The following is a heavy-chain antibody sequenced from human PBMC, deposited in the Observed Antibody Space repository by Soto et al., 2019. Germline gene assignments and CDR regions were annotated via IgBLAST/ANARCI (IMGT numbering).Heavy chain of an antibody. D-gene: IGHD3-10*01. CDR3: ARGYYYGSGSYYYYYYGMDV. J-gene: IGHJ6*02. CDR1: GFSLSTSGMC. CDR2: IDWDDDK. V-gene: IGHV2-70*01. Sequence: SGPTLVNPTQTLTLTCTFSGFSLSTSGMCVSWIRQPPGKALEWLALIDWDDDKYYSTSLKTRLTISKDTSKNQVVLTMTNMDPVDTATYYCARGYYYGSGSYYYYYYGMDVWGQGTTGTVSS.